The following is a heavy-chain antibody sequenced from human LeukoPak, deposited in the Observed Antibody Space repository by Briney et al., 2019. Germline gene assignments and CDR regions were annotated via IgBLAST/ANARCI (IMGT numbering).Heavy chain of an antibody. CDR2: IIPILGIA. J-gene: IGHJ4*02. CDR1: GYTFNNYD. Sequence: GASVKVSCKASGYTFNNYDINWVRQAPGQGLEWMGRIIPILGIANYAQRFQGRVTITADKSTSTAYMELSSLRSEDTAVYYCAREEGIIVSYGLDDWGQGTLVTVSS. D-gene: IGHD5-18*01. CDR3: AREEGIIVSYGLDD. V-gene: IGHV1-69*04.